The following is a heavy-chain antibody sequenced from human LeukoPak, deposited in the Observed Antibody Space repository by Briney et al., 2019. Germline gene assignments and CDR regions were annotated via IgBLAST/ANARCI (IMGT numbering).Heavy chain of an antibody. D-gene: IGHD2-2*01. CDR2: ISGYNDNP. Sequence: ASVKVSCKASGYTFTRFGISWVRQAPGQGLEWMGWISGYNDNPHYAQSFQGRVTMTTDISSSTAYMELRSLGSDDTAVYYCARVGRDCRDTRCTWSDWLDPWGQGTLVTVSS. V-gene: IGHV1-18*01. CDR3: ARVGRDCRDTRCTWSDWLDP. CDR1: GYTFTRFG. J-gene: IGHJ5*02.